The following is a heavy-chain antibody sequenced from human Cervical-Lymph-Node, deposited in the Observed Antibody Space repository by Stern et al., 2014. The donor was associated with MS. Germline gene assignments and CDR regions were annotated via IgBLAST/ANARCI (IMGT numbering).Heavy chain of an antibody. CDR1: GYTFTSYD. V-gene: IGHV1-8*01. D-gene: IGHD1-26*01. Sequence: VQLVQSGAEVKKPGASVKVSCKASGYTFTSYDINWVRQGTGQGLAWMGWMNPYSGNAVYAQKFQGRVTMTRDTSTSTAYLELTSLRSEDTAVFYCARGRELLSLDYWGQGTLVTGSS. J-gene: IGHJ4*02. CDR2: MNPYSGNA. CDR3: ARGRELLSLDY.